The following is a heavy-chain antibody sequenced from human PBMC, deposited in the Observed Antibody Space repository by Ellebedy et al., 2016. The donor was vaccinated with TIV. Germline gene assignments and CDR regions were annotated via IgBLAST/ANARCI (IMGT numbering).Heavy chain of an antibody. CDR2: INPSGGST. V-gene: IGHV1-46*01. D-gene: IGHD4-17*01. J-gene: IGHJ6*02. CDR3: ARTEFDYGEFLYYYYGMDV. Sequence: ASVKVSCKVSGHTLMELSMHWVRQAPGQGLGWMGIINPSGGSTSYAQKFQGRVTMTRDTSTSTVYMELSSLRSEDTAVYYCARTEFDYGEFLYYYYGMDVWGQGTTVTVSS. CDR1: GHTLMELS.